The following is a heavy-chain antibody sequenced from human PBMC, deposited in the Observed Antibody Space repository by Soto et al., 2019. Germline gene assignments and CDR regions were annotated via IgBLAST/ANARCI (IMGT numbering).Heavy chain of an antibody. J-gene: IGHJ4*02. CDR2: TCYRSKWFN. Sequence: STTLSLTCAISGDSVSSNSAAWNWIRQSPSRGLEWLGRTCYRSKWFNNYALSVKSRITINPGTSKNQFSLQLNSVTPEDTAVYYCTRGDQGFDYWDQGTLIAVSS. D-gene: IGHD3-16*01. CDR3: TRGDQGFDY. CDR1: GDSVSSNSAA. V-gene: IGHV6-1*01.